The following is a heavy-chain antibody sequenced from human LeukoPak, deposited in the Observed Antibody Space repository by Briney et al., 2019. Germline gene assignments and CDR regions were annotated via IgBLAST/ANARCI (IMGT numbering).Heavy chain of an antibody. D-gene: IGHD3-22*01. Sequence: GGSLRLSCAASGFTFTSYSMNWVRQAPGKGLEWVSTISGGGGSTYYADSVKGRFTISRDNSKNTLYLQMNSLRAEDTAVYYCARDSPPLGYYDSSGYWFDPWGQGTLVTVSS. V-gene: IGHV3-23*01. J-gene: IGHJ5*02. CDR3: ARDSPPLGYYDSSGYWFDP. CDR2: ISGGGGST. CDR1: GFTFTSYS.